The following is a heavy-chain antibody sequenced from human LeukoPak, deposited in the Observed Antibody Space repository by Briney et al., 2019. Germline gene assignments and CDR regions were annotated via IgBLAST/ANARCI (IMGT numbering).Heavy chain of an antibody. D-gene: IGHD1-26*01. V-gene: IGHV4-4*02. CDR3: ASGTQVEKLDY. J-gene: IGHJ4*02. CDR1: GGSISSSNW. CDR2: IYHSGST. Sequence: SETLSLTCAVSGGSISSSNWWSWVRQPPGKGLEWIGEIYHSGSTNYNPSLKSRVTISVDTSKNQFSLKLSSVTAADTAVYYCASGTQVEKLDYWGQGTLVTVSS.